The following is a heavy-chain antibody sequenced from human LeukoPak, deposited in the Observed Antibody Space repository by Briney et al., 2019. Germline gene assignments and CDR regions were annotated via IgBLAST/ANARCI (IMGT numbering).Heavy chain of an antibody. J-gene: IGHJ5*02. D-gene: IGHD3-3*01. CDR1: GYTFTSYD. Sequence: ASVKVSFKASGYTFTSYDINWVRQAPGQGVEWMGWMNPNSGNTGYAQKFQGRVTMTRNTSISTAYMELSSLRSEDTAVYYCARGYVPRGLRDLFIFGVVSSNWFDPWGQGTLVTVSS. V-gene: IGHV1-8*01. CDR3: ARGYVPRGLRDLFIFGVVSSNWFDP. CDR2: MNPNSGNT.